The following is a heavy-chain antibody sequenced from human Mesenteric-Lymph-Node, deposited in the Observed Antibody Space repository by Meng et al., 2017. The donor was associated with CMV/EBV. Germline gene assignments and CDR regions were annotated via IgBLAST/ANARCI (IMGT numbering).Heavy chain of an antibody. J-gene: IGHJ4*02. CDR1: GFTFSSDW. D-gene: IGHD3-10*01. CDR3: TRGQYRKYGYFDY. Sequence: GESLKISCATSGFTFSSDWMHWVRQVPGKGLVWVSRISNDGRTTNYADSVKGRFTVSRDNAKNILYLQMNSLRAEDTSLYYCTRGQYRKYGYFDYWGQGALVTVSS. CDR2: ISNDGRTT. V-gene: IGHV3-74*01.